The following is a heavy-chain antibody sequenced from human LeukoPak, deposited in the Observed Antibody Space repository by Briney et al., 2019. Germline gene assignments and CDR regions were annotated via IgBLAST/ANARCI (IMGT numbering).Heavy chain of an antibody. Sequence: SETLSLTCTVSGDSISGSKKYWGWVRQPPGKGLEWIGSIYYSGNSYYNPSLKSRVTMSIDTSKNQFSLEVNSVTAADTAVYYCASLQGYCSGNRCPSSANYYYYMDVWGKGTTVTVSS. CDR1: GDSISGSKKY. CDR2: IYYSGNS. J-gene: IGHJ6*03. D-gene: IGHD2-15*01. V-gene: IGHV4-39*07. CDR3: ASLQGYCSGNRCPSSANYYYYMDV.